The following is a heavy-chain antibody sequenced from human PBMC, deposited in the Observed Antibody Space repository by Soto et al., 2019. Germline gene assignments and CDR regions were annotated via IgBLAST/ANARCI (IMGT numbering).Heavy chain of an antibody. CDR1: GGSFSGYY. Sequence: QVQLQQWGAGLLKPSETLSLTCAVYGGSFSGYYWSWIRQPPGKGLEWIGEINHSGSTNYNPSRKSRVTISVDTYKNQFSLKLSSVTAADTAVYYCARGRWLRSSIDYWGQGTLVTVSS. D-gene: IGHD5-12*01. V-gene: IGHV4-34*01. CDR2: INHSGST. CDR3: ARGRWLRSSIDY. J-gene: IGHJ4*02.